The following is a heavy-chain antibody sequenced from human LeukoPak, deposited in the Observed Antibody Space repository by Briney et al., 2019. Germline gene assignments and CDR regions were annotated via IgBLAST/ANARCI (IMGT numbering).Heavy chain of an antibody. V-gene: IGHV3-48*03. D-gene: IGHD4-17*01. CDR1: AFTFSTYE. CDR2: IGSRPTTI. CDR3: ATSGEYGISWAFNI. Sequence: GGSLRLSCAASAFTFSTYEMNWLRQAPGKGLEWVAYIGSRPTTIYYADSVKGRFVISRDNTKTSLYLQMNSLRAEDAGVYYCATSGEYGISWAFNIWGQGTTVTASS. J-gene: IGHJ3*02.